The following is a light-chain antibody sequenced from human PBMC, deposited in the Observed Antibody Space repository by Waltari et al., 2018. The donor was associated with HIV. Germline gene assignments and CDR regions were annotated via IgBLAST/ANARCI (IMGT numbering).Light chain of an antibody. CDR3: QQFGASHWT. Sequence: EIVFPPSPVTLFLSPGERATLSRRTSPGVSINYLAWYQQRPGQPPRLLIYGAFNRASGIPDRFSGSGSGTDFTLTIDRVEPEDFAVYYCQQFGASHWTFGQGTKVE. J-gene: IGKJ1*01. V-gene: IGKV3-20*01. CDR2: GAF. CDR1: PGVSINY.